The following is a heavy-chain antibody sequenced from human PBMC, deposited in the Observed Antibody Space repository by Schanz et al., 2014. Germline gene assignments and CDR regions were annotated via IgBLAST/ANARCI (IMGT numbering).Heavy chain of an antibody. CDR3: ARPLGPNYYYYCLDV. CDR2: INSDGSTT. V-gene: IGHV3-74*01. J-gene: IGHJ6*02. Sequence: EVQLVESGGGLVQPGGSLRLSCAASGFTFSSYWMHWVRQAPGKGLVWVSRINSDGSTTIYADSVKGRFTISRDNAKSTLYLQMNSLRAEDAAVYYCARPLGPNYYYYCLDVWGQGTTVTVSS. CDR1: GFTFSSYW.